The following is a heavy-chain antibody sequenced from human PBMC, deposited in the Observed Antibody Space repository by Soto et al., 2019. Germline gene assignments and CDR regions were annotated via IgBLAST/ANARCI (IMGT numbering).Heavy chain of an antibody. CDR3: TRELRFLEWSTPGDYYYYMDV. J-gene: IGHJ6*03. CDR1: GFTFSNAW. V-gene: IGHV3-15*01. Sequence: PGGSLRLSCAASGFTFSNAWMSWVRQAPGKGLEWVGRIKSKTDGGTTDYAAPVKGRFTISRDDSKNTLYLQMNSLKTEDTAVYYCTRELRFLEWSTPGDYYYYMDVWGKGTTVTVSS. CDR2: IKSKTDGGTT. D-gene: IGHD3-3*01.